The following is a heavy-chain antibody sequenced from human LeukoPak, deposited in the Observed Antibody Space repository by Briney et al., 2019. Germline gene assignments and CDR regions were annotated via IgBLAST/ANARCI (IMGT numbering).Heavy chain of an antibody. J-gene: IGHJ4*02. V-gene: IGHV4-38-2*02. CDR3: ARGRSDKTYYDFWSGYYIQSRDY. CDR1: GYSISSGYY. D-gene: IGHD3-3*01. Sequence: SETLSLTCTVSGYSISSGYYWGWIRQPPGKGLEWIGGIYHSGSTYYNPSLKSRVTISVDTSKNQFSLKLSSVTAADTAVYYCARGRSDKTYYDFWSGYYIQSRDYWGQGTLVTVSS. CDR2: IYHSGST.